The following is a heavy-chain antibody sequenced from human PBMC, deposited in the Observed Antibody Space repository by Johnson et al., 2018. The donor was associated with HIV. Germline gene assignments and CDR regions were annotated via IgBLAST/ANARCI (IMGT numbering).Heavy chain of an antibody. J-gene: IGHJ3*02. CDR1: GFSFSDYD. D-gene: IGHD3-10*01. CDR3: ARDPKRSGSYYKDAFDI. V-gene: IGHV3-13*01. CDR2: IGTAGDT. Sequence: VQLVESGGGLVQPGGSLRLSCAASGFSFSDYDMHWVRQLTGKSLEWVSAIGTAGDTFYPGSVKGRFTISRENPKNSLYLQMNSLRAGDTAVYYCARDPKRSGSYYKDAFDIWGQGTMVTVSS.